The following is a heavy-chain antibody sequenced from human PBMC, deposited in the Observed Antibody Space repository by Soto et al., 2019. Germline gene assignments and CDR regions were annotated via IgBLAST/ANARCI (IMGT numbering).Heavy chain of an antibody. V-gene: IGHV3-33*01. J-gene: IGHJ4*02. CDR1: GFTFSSYG. CDR3: ARDSVDTARGPFDY. D-gene: IGHD5-18*01. Sequence: RLSCAASGFTFSSYGMHWVRQAPGKGLEWVAVIWYDGSNKYYADSVKGRFTISRDNSKNTLYLTMNSLRAEDTAVYYCARDSVDTARGPFDYWGQGTLVTVSS. CDR2: IWYDGSNK.